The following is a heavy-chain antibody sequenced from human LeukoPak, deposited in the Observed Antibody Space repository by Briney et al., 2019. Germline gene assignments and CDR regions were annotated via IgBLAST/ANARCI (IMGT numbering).Heavy chain of an antibody. CDR1: GFTFSSYS. J-gene: IGHJ4*02. CDR2: ISSSSSTI. V-gene: IGHV3-48*01. Sequence: PGGSLRLSCAASGFTFSSYSMNWVRQAPGKGLEWVSYISSSSSTIYYADSVKGRFTIYRQNAKNSLYLLMDSLRAEDTAGYYCARELYGSYSYDYSGEGGLVTVSS. D-gene: IGHD5-18*01. CDR3: ARELYGSYSYDY.